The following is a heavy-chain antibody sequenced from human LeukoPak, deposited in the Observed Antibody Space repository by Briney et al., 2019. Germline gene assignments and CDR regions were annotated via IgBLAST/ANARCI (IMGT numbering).Heavy chain of an antibody. V-gene: IGHV3-23*01. D-gene: IGHD3-10*01. CDR3: AKAGFGELLSSFDY. CDR2: ISGSGGST. Sequence: GGSLRLSCAASGFSFSRFAMNWVRQAPGKGLEWVSAISGSGGSTYYTDSVKGRFTISRDNSKNTLYLQMNSLRAEDTAVYYCAKAGFGELLSSFDYWGQGTLVTVSS. J-gene: IGHJ4*02. CDR1: GFSFSRFA.